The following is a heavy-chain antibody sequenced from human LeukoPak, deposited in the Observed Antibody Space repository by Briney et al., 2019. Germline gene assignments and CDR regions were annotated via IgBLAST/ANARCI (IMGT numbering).Heavy chain of an antibody. Sequence: GASVKVSCKASGYTFTSYFMYWVRQAPGQGLDWMGIINPSGGSTSYAQKFQGRVTMTRDTSTSTVYMELSSLRSEDTDVYYCARDSADYGDYDYWGQGTLVTVSS. J-gene: IGHJ4*02. V-gene: IGHV1-46*01. CDR1: GYTFTSYF. D-gene: IGHD4-17*01. CDR3: ARDSADYGDYDY. CDR2: INPSGGST.